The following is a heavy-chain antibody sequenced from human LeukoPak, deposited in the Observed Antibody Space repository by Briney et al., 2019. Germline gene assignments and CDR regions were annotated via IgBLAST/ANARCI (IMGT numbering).Heavy chain of an antibody. CDR2: IKSKTDGGTT. V-gene: IGHV3-15*01. CDR1: GFTFSNAW. CDR3: TTKPCSSTSCYYYYGMDV. J-gene: IGHJ6*04. D-gene: IGHD2-2*01. Sequence: GGSLRLSCAASGFTFSNAWMSWVRQAPGKGLEWVGRIKSKTDGGTTDYAAPVKGRFTISRDDSKNTLYLQMNSLKTEDTAVYYCTTKPCSSTSCYYYYGMDVWGKGTTATVPS.